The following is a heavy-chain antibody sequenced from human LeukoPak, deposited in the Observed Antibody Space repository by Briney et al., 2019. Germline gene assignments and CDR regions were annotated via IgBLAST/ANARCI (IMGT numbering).Heavy chain of an antibody. CDR2: INPNSGGT. CDR1: GYTFTGYY. J-gene: IGHJ4*02. Sequence: GASVKVSCKASGYTFTGYYMHWVRQAPGQGLEWMGWINPNSGGTNYAQKFQGRVTVTRDTSISTAYMELSRLRSDDTAVYYCARLEGDCSSTSCRTHKGFDYWGQGTLVTVSS. D-gene: IGHD2-2*01. V-gene: IGHV1-2*02. CDR3: ARLEGDCSSTSCRTHKGFDY.